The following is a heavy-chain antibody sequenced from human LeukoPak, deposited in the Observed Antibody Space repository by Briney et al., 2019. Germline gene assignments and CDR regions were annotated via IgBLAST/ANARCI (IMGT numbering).Heavy chain of an antibody. Sequence: GGSLRLSCAASGFTFSSYAMHWVRQAPGKGLEWVAVISYDGSNKYYADSVKGRFTISRDNSKNTLYLQMNSLRAEDTAVYYCARARAMVRGVIVADYYYGMDVWGQGTTVTVSS. D-gene: IGHD3-10*01. V-gene: IGHV3-30-3*01. CDR2: ISYDGSNK. CDR1: GFTFSSYA. J-gene: IGHJ6*02. CDR3: ARARAMVRGVIVADYYYGMDV.